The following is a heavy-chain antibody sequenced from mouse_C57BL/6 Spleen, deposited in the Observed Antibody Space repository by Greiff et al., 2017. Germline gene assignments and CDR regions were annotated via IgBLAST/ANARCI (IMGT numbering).Heavy chain of an antibody. Sequence: VKLQQSGPGLVQPSQSLSITCTVSGFSLTSYGVHWVRQSPGKGLEWLGVIWSGGSTDYNAAFISRLSISKDNSKSQVFFKMNSLQADDTAIYYCARKEDYYGSSYPYYAMDYWGQGTSVTVSS. CDR3: ARKEDYYGSSYPYYAMDY. CDR2: IWSGGST. J-gene: IGHJ4*01. V-gene: IGHV2-2*01. CDR1: GFSLTSYG. D-gene: IGHD1-1*01.